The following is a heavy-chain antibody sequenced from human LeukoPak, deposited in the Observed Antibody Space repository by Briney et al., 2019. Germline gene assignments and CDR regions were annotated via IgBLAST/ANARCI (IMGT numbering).Heavy chain of an antibody. CDR2: IYPGDSDT. Sequence: KRGESLKISCKGTGYSFTSYWIAWARQMPGKGLEWMGIIYPGDSDTRNSPSFQGQVIISADKSISTAYLQWSSLKASDTAMYYCARHVRAAGPDYWGQGTLVTVSS. D-gene: IGHD6-13*01. CDR1: GYSFTSYW. V-gene: IGHV5-51*01. J-gene: IGHJ4*02. CDR3: ARHVRAAGPDY.